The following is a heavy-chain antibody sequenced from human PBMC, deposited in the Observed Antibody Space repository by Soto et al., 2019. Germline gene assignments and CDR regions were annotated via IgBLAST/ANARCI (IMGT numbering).Heavy chain of an antibody. CDR1: GGTFSSYA. Sequence: ASVKVSCKASGGTFSSYAISCVRQAPGQGLEWMGGIIPIFGTANYAQKFQGRVTITADESTSTAYMELSSLGSEDTAVYYCARDLSIAATSDYYYGMDVWGQGTTVTVSS. J-gene: IGHJ6*02. D-gene: IGHD6-6*01. CDR3: ARDLSIAATSDYYYGMDV. CDR2: IIPIFGTA. V-gene: IGHV1-69*13.